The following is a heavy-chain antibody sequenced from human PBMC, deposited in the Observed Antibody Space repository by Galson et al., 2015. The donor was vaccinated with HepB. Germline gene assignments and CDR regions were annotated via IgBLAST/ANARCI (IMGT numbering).Heavy chain of an antibody. Sequence: SVKVSCKASGGTFSSYAISWVRQAPGQGLEWMGGIIPIFGTANYAQKFQGRVTITADESTSTAYMELSSLRSEDTAVYYCARGDCSGGSCYSSCDYWGQGTLVTVSS. CDR3: ARGDCSGGSCYSSCDY. D-gene: IGHD2-15*01. V-gene: IGHV1-69*13. J-gene: IGHJ4*02. CDR1: GGTFSSYA. CDR2: IIPIFGTA.